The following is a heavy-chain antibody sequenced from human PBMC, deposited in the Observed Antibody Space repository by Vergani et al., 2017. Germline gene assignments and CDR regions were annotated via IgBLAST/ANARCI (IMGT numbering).Heavy chain of an antibody. CDR2: IYYSGST. V-gene: IGHV4-59*08. D-gene: IGHD3-10*01. CDR3: ARGGRDTMVRGGIEDFDY. Sequence: QVQLQESGPGLVKPSETLSLTCTVSGGSISSYYWSWIRQPPGKGLEWIGYIYYSGSTNYNPSLKSRVTISVDTSKNQFSLKLSSVTAADTAVYYCARGGRDTMVRGGIEDFDYWGQGTLVTGSS. CDR1: GGSISSYY. J-gene: IGHJ4*02.